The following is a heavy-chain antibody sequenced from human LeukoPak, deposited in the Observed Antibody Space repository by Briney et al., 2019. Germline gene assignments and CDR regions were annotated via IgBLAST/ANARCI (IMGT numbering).Heavy chain of an antibody. V-gene: IGHV3-23*01. CDR3: AKDRAMIVVPATIDY. Sequence: PGGSLRLSCAASGFTFSSYSMNWVRQAPGKGLEWVSAISGSGGSTYYADSVKGRFTISRDNSKNTLYLQMNSLRAEDTAVYYCAKDRAMIVVPATIDYWGQGTLVTVSS. D-gene: IGHD3-22*01. J-gene: IGHJ4*02. CDR1: GFTFSSYS. CDR2: ISGSGGST.